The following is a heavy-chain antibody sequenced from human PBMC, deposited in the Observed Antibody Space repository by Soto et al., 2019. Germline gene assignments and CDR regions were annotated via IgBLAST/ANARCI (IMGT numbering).Heavy chain of an antibody. Sequence: SETLALTCAVAGGSISGYCWGWIRQRPGMRRWGSGYMTYGGSADDNPSLKSRVTISVDTSKKQFSLNLGSVTAADTAVYYCARYFAWQSGFDIWGRGPMVT. CDR2: MTYGGSA. J-gene: IGHJ3*02. CDR3: ARYFAWQSGFDI. D-gene: IGHD3-9*01. CDR1: GGSISGYC. V-gene: IGHV4-59*01.